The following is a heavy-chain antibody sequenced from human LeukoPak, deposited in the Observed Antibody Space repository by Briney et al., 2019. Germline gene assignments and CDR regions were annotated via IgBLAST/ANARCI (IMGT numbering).Heavy chain of an antibody. CDR3: ARYCSSTSCSPGIYYFDY. J-gene: IGHJ4*02. Sequence: PSQTLSLTCTVSGGSISSGDYYWSWIRQPPGTGLEWIGYIYYSGSTYYNPSLESRVTISVDTSKNQFSLKLSSVTAADTAVYYCARYCSSTSCSPGIYYFDYWGQGTLVTVSS. V-gene: IGHV4-30-4*01. D-gene: IGHD2-2*01. CDR1: GGSISSGDYY. CDR2: IYYSGST.